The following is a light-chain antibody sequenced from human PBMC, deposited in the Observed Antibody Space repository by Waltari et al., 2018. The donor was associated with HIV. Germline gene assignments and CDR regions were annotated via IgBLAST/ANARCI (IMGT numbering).Light chain of an antibody. J-gene: IGKJ4*01. CDR2: WAS. CDR1: RRILYRSKNQNY. Sequence: DIVMTQSPNSLAVSLGERATINCRSSRRILYRSKNQNYLAWYQQKPGHSPKVLIYWASTRASGVPDRFSGIGSGTNCSLTISSLQSDDVALYYCQQYYTIGPTFGGGTKVE. CDR3: QQYYTIGPT. V-gene: IGKV4-1*01.